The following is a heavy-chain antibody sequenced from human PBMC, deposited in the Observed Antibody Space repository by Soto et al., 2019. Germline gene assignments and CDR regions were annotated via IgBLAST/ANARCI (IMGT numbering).Heavy chain of an antibody. D-gene: IGHD5-12*01. V-gene: IGHV1-69*12. Sequence: QVQLVQSGAEVKKPGSSVKVSCKASGGTFSSYAISWVRQAPGQGLEWMGGIIPIFGTANYAHKFQGRVTSTADESTSTAYMDLSSLRSEDTAVYYCASGYDLGNWFAPWGQGTLVTVSS. CDR1: GGTFSSYA. J-gene: IGHJ5*02. CDR2: IIPIFGTA. CDR3: ASGYDLGNWFAP.